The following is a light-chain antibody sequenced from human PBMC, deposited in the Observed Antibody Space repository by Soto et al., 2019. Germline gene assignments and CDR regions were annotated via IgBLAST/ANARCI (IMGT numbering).Light chain of an antibody. CDR2: DAY. Sequence: DIQITQSPSILSASVGDRVTLTCRASQSIRSWLAWYQQKPGKAPKLLIYDAYSLESGVPSRFSGRRSGTEFTLTIAGLQPEDIATYYCQQYDNLPLTFGQGTKVDIK. V-gene: IGKV1-5*01. CDR3: QQYDNLPLT. J-gene: IGKJ4*01. CDR1: QSIRSW.